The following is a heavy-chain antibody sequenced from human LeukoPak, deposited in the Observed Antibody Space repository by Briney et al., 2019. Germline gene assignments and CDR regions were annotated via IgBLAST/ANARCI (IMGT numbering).Heavy chain of an antibody. Sequence: GGSLRLSCAASGFTFSSCSMIWVRQAPGKGLEWVSSISSSSSYIYYGDSVRGRFTISRDNAKNSLYLQMNSLRAEDTAVYYCARDGGVYWGQGTLVTVSS. V-gene: IGHV3-21*01. CDR2: ISSSSSYI. CDR1: GFTFSSCS. J-gene: IGHJ4*02. CDR3: ARDGGVY. D-gene: IGHD6-25*01.